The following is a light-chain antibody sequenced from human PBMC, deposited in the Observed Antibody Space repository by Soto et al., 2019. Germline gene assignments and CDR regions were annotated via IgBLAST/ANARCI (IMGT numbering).Light chain of an antibody. V-gene: IGKV4-1*01. J-gene: IGKJ2*02. CDR3: QQYYSTSCT. CDR1: QSVLYSSNNKNY. CDR2: WAS. Sequence: DIVMTQSPDSLAVSLGERATINCKSSQSVLYSSNNKNYLAWYQQKPGQPPKLLIYWASTRESGVPDRFSGSGSGTDFTLTYSSVQAEDVAVYCCQQYYSTSCTFGQGTKLEIK.